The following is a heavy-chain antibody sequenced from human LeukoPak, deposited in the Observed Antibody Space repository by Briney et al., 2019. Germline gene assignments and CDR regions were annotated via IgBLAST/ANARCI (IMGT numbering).Heavy chain of an antibody. CDR1: GGSFSGYY. CDR3: ALYFVWLLIDY. V-gene: IGHV4-34*01. D-gene: IGHD3-9*01. Sequence: SETLSLTCAVSGGSFSGYYWSWIRQPPGKGLEWIGEINHSGSINYNPSLKSRVTISVDTSKNQFSLKLSSLTAADTAVYYCALYFVWLLIDYWGERTLVTVSS. CDR2: INHSGSI. J-gene: IGHJ4*02.